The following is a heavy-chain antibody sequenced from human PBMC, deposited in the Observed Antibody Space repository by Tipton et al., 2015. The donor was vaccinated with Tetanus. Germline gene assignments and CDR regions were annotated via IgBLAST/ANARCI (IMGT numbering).Heavy chain of an antibody. V-gene: IGHV3-7*01. CDR1: GFPLSAYV. CDR2: VNKDGSEK. Sequence: SLRLSCAASGFPLSAYVMAWVRQAPGKGLEGVAHVNKDGSEKYHVASVTGRFTISRDNAKNSVFLQMNGLRVEDTAVYFCARDDGGDYLTSVYVWGQGTTVTVSS. J-gene: IGHJ6*02. CDR3: ARDDGGDYLTSVYV. D-gene: IGHD1-26*01.